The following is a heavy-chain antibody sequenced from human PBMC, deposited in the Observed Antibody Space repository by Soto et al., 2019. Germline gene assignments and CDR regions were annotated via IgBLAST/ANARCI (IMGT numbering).Heavy chain of an antibody. CDR2: TYYSGST. V-gene: IGHV4-30-4*01. CDR3: ARDRRYSSSPSYYYYGMDV. Sequence: SETLSLTCTVSGGSISSGDYYWSWIRQPPGKGLEWIGYTYYSGSTYYNPSLKSRVTISVDTSKNQFSLKLSSVTAADTAVYYCARDRRYSSSPSYYYYGMDVWGQGTTVTVSS. CDR1: GGSISSGDYY. D-gene: IGHD6-6*01. J-gene: IGHJ6*02.